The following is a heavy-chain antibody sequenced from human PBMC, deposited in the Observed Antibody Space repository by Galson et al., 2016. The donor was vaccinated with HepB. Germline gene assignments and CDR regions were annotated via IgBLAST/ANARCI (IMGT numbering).Heavy chain of an antibody. CDR3: ARDLYCGGDCYLVY. V-gene: IGHV1-69*13. J-gene: IGHJ4*02. CDR1: GGTFSSYA. CDR2: IIPIFGTA. Sequence: SVKVSCKASGGTFSSYAISWVRQAPGQGLEWMGGIIPIFGTANYAQKFQGRVTITADESTSTAYMELSSLRSEDTAVYYCARDLYCGGDCYLVYWGQGTLVTFSS. D-gene: IGHD2-21*02.